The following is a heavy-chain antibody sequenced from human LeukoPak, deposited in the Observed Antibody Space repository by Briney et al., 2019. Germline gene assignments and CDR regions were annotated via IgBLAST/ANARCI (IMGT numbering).Heavy chain of an antibody. CDR3: ARDLQYQQAPLGN. Sequence: GGSLRLSCAASGFTFSSYSMNWVRQAPGKGLEWVSYISSSSSTIYYEDSVKGRFTISRDNANNSLYLQKNSLRAEDTAVYYCARDLQYQQAPLGNGGQGTLVTLSS. J-gene: IGHJ4*02. CDR1: GFTFSSYS. V-gene: IGHV3-48*01. CDR2: ISSSSSTI. D-gene: IGHD2-2*01.